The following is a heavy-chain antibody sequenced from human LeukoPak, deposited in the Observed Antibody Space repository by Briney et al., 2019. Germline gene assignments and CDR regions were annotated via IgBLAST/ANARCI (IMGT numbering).Heavy chain of an antibody. CDR3: ARDQRLGATTGY. Sequence: PGGSLRLSCAASGFTFSSYSMNWVRQAPGKGLEWVSSVTSSSTYIYYADSVKGRFTISRDNAKNSLYLQMNSLRAEDTAVYYCARDQRLGATTGYWGQGTLVTVSS. V-gene: IGHV3-21*01. D-gene: IGHD1-26*01. J-gene: IGHJ4*02. CDR1: GFTFSSYS. CDR2: VTSSSTYI.